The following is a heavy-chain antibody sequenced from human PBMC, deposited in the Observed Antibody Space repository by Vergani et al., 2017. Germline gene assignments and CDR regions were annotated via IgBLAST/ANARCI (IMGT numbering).Heavy chain of an antibody. CDR3: AKDFCSSTSCYTPPDAFDI. J-gene: IGHJ3*02. CDR2: ISGSVVST. V-gene: IGHV3-23*01. CDR1: GFTFSSYA. D-gene: IGHD2-2*02. Sequence: EVQLLESGGGLVQPGGSLRLSCAASGFTFSSYAMSWVRQAPGEGLEWVSAISGSVVSTYYADSVKGLFTISRDNSKNTLYLQMNRLRAEDTAVYYCAKDFCSSTSCYTPPDAFDIWGQGTMVTVSS.